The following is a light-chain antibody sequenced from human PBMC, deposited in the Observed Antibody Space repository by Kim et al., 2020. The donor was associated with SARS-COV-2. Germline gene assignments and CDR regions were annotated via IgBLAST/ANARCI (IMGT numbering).Light chain of an antibody. V-gene: IGKV1-17*01. CDR3: LQHSTYPIT. J-gene: IGKJ5*01. CDR1: QDIRND. CDR2: GAS. Sequence: ASVGDRVTITCRASQDIRNDLGWYQQNPGRAAKRLIYGASSLQSGVPSRCSGSGSGTEFTLTISSVQPEDFAAYFCLQHSTYPITFGQGTRLEIK.